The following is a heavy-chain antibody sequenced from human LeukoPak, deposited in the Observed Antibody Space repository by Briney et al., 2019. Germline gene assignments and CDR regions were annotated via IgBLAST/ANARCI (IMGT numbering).Heavy chain of an antibody. J-gene: IGHJ4*02. CDR3: AREGRYCSSTSCYVFDY. Sequence: ASVKVSCKASGYTFTSYGISWVRQAPGQGLEWMGWISAYNDNTNYAQKLQGRVTMTTDTSTSTAYMELRSLRSDDTAVYYCAREGRYCSSTSCYVFDYWGQGTLVTVSS. CDR1: GYTFTSYG. CDR2: ISAYNDNT. D-gene: IGHD2-2*01. V-gene: IGHV1-18*01.